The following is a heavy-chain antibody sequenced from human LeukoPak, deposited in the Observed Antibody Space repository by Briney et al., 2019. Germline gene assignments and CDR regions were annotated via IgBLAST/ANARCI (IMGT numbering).Heavy chain of an antibody. CDR2: INHSGST. CDR3: ARSGGRLRPFDY. V-gene: IGHV4-34*01. J-gene: IGHJ4*02. CDR1: GGSFSGYY. Sequence: SQTLSLTCAVYGGSFSGYYWSWIRQPPGKGLEWIGEINHSGSTNYNPSLKSRVTISVDTSKNQFSLKLSSVTAADTAVYYCARSGGRLRPFDYWGQGTLVTVSS. D-gene: IGHD5-12*01.